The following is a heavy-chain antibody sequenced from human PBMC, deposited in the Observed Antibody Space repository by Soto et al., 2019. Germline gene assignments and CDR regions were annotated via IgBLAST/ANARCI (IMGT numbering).Heavy chain of an antibody. CDR2: ISYDGSNK. V-gene: IGHV3-30*18. Sequence: VGSLRLSCAASGFTFSSYGMHWVRQAPGKGLEWVAVISYDGSNKYYADSVKGRFTISRDNSKNTLSLQMNSLRAEDTAVYYCAKDRDLFGVVIMGDYWGQGALVTVSS. CDR1: GFTFSSYG. J-gene: IGHJ4*02. D-gene: IGHD3-3*01. CDR3: AKDRDLFGVVIMGDY.